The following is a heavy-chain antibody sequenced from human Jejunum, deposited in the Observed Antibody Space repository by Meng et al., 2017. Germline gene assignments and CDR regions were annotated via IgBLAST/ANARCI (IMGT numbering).Heavy chain of an antibody. CDR1: GGSISSSNYY. CDR3: ARHLGHGDGLKIGFDY. J-gene: IGHJ4*02. CDR2: INYSGNT. D-gene: IGHD4-17*01. Sequence: QLQLQASGPGLVKPSETLSLTCTVSGGSISSSNYYWGWLRQPPGKGLERIGSINYSGNTYQNPSLKSRGTISVDTSKNQFSLTVSSVTAADTAVYYCARHLGHGDGLKIGFDYWGQGTLVTVSS. V-gene: IGHV4-39*01.